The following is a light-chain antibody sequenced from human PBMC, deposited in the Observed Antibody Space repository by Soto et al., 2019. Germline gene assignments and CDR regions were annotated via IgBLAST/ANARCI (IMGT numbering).Light chain of an antibody. CDR1: QSITNY. CDR3: QQSYSTPRT. J-gene: IGKJ1*01. CDR2: AAS. Sequence: DIQMTQSPSSLSASVGDRVTITCRASQSITNYLNWYQQQPGKSPKLLIYAASSLQSGVPSRFRGSGSGTDFTLTISSLQPEDFATYFCQQSYSTPRTFGQETKVEIK. V-gene: IGKV1-39*01.